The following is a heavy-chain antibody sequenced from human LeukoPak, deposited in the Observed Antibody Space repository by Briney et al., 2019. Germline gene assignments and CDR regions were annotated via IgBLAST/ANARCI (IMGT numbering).Heavy chain of an antibody. D-gene: IGHD4-17*01. J-gene: IGHJ4*02. V-gene: IGHV3-30*02. CDR1: GFTFSSYG. CDR2: IRYDGSNK. CDR3: AKEFTVTFDY. Sequence: GGSLRLSCAASGFTFSSYGMHWVRQAPGKGLEWVAFIRYDGSNKYYTDSVKGRFTISRDNSKNTLYLQMNSLRSEDTAVYYCAKEFTVTFDYWGQGSLVTVSS.